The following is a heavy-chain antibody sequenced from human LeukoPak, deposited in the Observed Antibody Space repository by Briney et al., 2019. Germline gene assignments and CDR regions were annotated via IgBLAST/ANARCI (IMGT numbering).Heavy chain of an antibody. CDR2: IYPGDSDT. Sequence: GESLKISCKGSGYSFTSYWIGWVRQMPGKGLEWMGIIYPGDSDTRYSPSFQGQVTISADKSISTAYLQWSSLKASDTAMYYCARQINYDFWSGYNNWFDPWGQGTLVIVSS. D-gene: IGHD3-3*01. CDR1: GYSFTSYW. J-gene: IGHJ5*02. V-gene: IGHV5-51*01. CDR3: ARQINYDFWSGYNNWFDP.